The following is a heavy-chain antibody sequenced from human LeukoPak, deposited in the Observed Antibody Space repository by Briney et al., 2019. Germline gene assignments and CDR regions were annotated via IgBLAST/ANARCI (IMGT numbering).Heavy chain of an antibody. CDR3: ARDRAGWNPNYYYYYGMDV. D-gene: IGHD1-1*01. CDR2: ISWDGGST. V-gene: IGHV3-43D*04. CDR1: GFTFDDYA. J-gene: IGHJ6*02. Sequence: GGSLRLSCAASGFTFDDYAMHWVRQAPGKGLEWVSLISWDGGSTYYADSAKGRFTISRDNAKNSLYLQMNSLRAEDTAVYYCARDRAGWNPNYYYYYGMDVWGQGTTVTVSS.